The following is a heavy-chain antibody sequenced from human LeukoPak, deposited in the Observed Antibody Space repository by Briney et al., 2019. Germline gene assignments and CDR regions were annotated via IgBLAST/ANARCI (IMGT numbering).Heavy chain of an antibody. CDR1: EYTFTGYY. J-gene: IGHJ6*03. D-gene: IGHD5-18*01. V-gene: IGHV1-2*02. Sequence: ASVKVSCKASEYTFTGYYMHWVRQAPGQGLEWMGWINPNSGGTNYAQNFQGRVTMTRDTSISTAYMELSRLRSDDTAVYCCARGVDTAMVPYYYYYMDVWGKGTTVTVSS. CDR3: ARGVDTAMVPYYYYYMDV. CDR2: INPNSGGT.